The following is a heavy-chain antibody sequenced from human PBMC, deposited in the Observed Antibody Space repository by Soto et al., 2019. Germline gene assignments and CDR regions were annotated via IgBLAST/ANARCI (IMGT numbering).Heavy chain of an antibody. CDR1: GGSMSSFY. CDR3: AKEICDPNGCYGRWLDP. D-gene: IGHD2-15*01. CDR2: VFYSGST. J-gene: IGHJ5*02. V-gene: IGHV4-59*01. Sequence: VQLQESGPGLAKPSETLSLTCTVSGGSMSSFYWSWIRQPPGKGLEWIGNVFYSGSTIYNPSLKSRVTISVDTSKNQFSLKLSSVTAADTAVYYCAKEICDPNGCYGRWLDPWGQGTLVTVSS.